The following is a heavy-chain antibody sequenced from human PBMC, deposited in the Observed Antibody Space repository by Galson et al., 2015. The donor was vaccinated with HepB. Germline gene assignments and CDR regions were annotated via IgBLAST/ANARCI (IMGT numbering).Heavy chain of an antibody. CDR1: GFTFSGSA. J-gene: IGHJ5*02. D-gene: IGHD3-22*01. CDR3: TRRSTDDSSGYYVS. V-gene: IGHV3-73*01. Sequence: SLRLSCAASGFTFSGSAVHWVRQAPGKGLEWVGRIRSKANNYATAYGAPVKGRFTISRDDSKNTAYLQMNSLQTEDTAVYYCTRRSTDDSSGYYVSWGQGIVVTVSS. CDR2: IRSKANNYAT.